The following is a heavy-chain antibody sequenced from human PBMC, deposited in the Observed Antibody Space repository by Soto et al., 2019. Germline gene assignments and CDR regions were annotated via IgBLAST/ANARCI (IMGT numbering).Heavy chain of an antibody. J-gene: IGHJ6*02. CDR1: GYSFTTYW. CDR3: ARTLTRQDYYYGMDV. V-gene: IGHV5-10-1*01. Sequence: GESLKISCQASGYSFTTYWISWVRQMPGKGLECMGRIDPTDSYTDYGPSFEGHVTMSVDRSINTAYLEWSSLKASDSAMYYCARTLTRQDYYYGMDVWGQGTTVTVSS. CDR2: IDPTDSYT.